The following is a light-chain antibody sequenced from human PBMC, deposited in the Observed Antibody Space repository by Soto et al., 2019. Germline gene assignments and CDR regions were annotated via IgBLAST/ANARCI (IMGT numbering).Light chain of an antibody. J-gene: IGLJ3*02. CDR2: EGS. CDR3: CSYVGSTTWV. Sequence: QAVLTQPASVSGSPGQSITISCTGTSSDVGGYNLVSWYQQHPGKAPKLMIYEGSKRPSGVSNRFSGSRSGNTASLTISWLQAEDEADYYCCSYVGSTTWVFGGGTKLTVL. V-gene: IGLV2-23*01. CDR1: SSDVGGYNL.